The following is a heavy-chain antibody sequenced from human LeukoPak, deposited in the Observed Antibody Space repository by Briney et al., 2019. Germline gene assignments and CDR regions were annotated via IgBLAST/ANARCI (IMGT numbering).Heavy chain of an antibody. Sequence: GGSLRLSCAASGFTFSSYSMNWVRQAPGKGLEWVSSISSSSSYIYYADSMKGRFTISRDNSNNSLYLQMDSLRTEDTAFYYCAKAGYSGYALDYWGQGTLVTVSS. D-gene: IGHD5-12*01. CDR2: ISSSSSYI. CDR1: GFTFSSYS. CDR3: AKAGYSGYALDY. J-gene: IGHJ4*02. V-gene: IGHV3-21*04.